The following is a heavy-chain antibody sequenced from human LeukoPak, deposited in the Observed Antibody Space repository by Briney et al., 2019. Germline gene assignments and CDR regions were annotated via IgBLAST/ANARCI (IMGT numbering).Heavy chain of an antibody. CDR1: GFTFSSYA. J-gene: IGHJ4*02. V-gene: IGHV3-30-3*01. Sequence: GGSLRLSCAASGFTFSSYAMHWVRQAPGKGLEWVAVIPYDGSNKYYADSVKGRFTISRDNSKNTLYLQMNSLRAEDTAVYYCAREMGGYDSSGTFDYWGQGTLVTVSS. CDR3: AREMGGYDSSGTFDY. D-gene: IGHD3-22*01. CDR2: IPYDGSNK.